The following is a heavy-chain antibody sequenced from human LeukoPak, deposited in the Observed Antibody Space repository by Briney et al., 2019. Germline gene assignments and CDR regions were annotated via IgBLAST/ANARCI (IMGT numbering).Heavy chain of an antibody. V-gene: IGHV3-30*04. D-gene: IGHD6-19*01. CDR2: ISYDGSNK. CDR3: ARDSVSSGWTDYFFY. CDR1: GFTFSSYA. J-gene: IGHJ4*02. Sequence: GRSLRLSCAASGFTFSSYAMHWVRQAPGKGLEWVAVISYDGSNKYYADSVKGRFTISRDNSKNTLYLQMNSLRAEDTAVYYCARDSVSSGWTDYFFYWGQGTLVTVSS.